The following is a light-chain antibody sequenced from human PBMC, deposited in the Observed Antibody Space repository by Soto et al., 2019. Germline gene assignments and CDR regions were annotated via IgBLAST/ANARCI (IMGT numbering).Light chain of an antibody. CDR2: SAS. CDR1: QGMSTY. Sequence: DIQLTQSPSFLSASVGDTVTITCRASQGMSTYLAWYQQKPGKVPKLLNGSASALQSGVPPRLSGGGSGPEFTLPISTLQPDGSGIYYRQQLNWYQRAFGGGTNVEIK. J-gene: IGKJ4*01. V-gene: IGKV1-9*01. CDR3: QQLNWYQRA.